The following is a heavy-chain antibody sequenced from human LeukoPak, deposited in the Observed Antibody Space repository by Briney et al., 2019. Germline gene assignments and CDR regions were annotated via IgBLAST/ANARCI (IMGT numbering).Heavy chain of an antibody. J-gene: IGHJ3*02. CDR2: ISAYNGNT. V-gene: IGHV1-18*01. Sequence: GASVKVSCKASGYTFTSYGISWVRQATGQGLEWMGWISAYNGNTNYAQKLQGRVTMTTDTSTSTAYMELRSLRSDDTAVYYCARERYYDSSGYIDAFDIWGQGTMVTVSS. CDR1: GYTFTSYG. CDR3: ARERYYDSSGYIDAFDI. D-gene: IGHD3-22*01.